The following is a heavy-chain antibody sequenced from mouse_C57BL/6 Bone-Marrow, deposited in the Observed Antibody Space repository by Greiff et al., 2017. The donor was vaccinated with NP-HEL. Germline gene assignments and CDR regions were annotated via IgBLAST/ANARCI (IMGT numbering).Heavy chain of an antibody. D-gene: IGHD1-1*01. CDR2: IYPRSGNN. V-gene: IGHV1-81*01. CDR1: GYTFTSYG. CDR3: ARAGLLDWYFDV. J-gene: IGHJ1*03. Sequence: VQLQQSGAELARPGASVKLSCKASGYTFTSYGISWVKQRTGQGLEWIGEIYPRSGNNYYNEKFKGKATLTADKSSRTAYMELRTLTSEDSAVYFCARAGLLDWYFDVWGTGTTVTVSS.